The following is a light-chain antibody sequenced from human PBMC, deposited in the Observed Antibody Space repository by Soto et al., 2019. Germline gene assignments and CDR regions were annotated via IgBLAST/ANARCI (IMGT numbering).Light chain of an antibody. J-gene: IGKJ4*01. V-gene: IGKV1-5*01. CDR1: QSIGKW. CDR2: DAS. CDR3: QHYNGH. Sequence: DIQMTQSPSILSASVGDGVTMTCRASQSIGKWWAWYQQKPGKAPKVLIYDASTLESGVPSRFSGGRSGTEFTLSISSLQPDHFATYYCQHYNGHFGGGTKVDIK.